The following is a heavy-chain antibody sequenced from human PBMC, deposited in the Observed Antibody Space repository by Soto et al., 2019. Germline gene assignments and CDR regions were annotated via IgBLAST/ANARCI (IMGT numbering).Heavy chain of an antibody. CDR2: ISGSGGST. J-gene: IGHJ5*02. D-gene: IGHD6-13*01. V-gene: IGHV3-23*01. Sequence: EVQLLESGGGLVQPGGSLRRSCAASGFTFSSYAMSWVRQAPGKGLEWVSAISGSGGSTYYADSVKGRFTISRDNSKNTLYRQMNSLRAEDTAVYYCARELIAAAGSHRFDPWGQGTLVTVSS. CDR1: GFTFSSYA. CDR3: ARELIAAAGSHRFDP.